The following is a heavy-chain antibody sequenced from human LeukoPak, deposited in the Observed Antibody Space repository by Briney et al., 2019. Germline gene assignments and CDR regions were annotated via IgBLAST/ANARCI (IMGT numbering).Heavy chain of an antibody. Sequence: PGGSLRLSCATSGFTFSDYYMSWIRQAPGKGLKWVSYISSSGSTIYYADSVKGRFTISTDNAKNSLYLQMNSLRAEDTAVYYCARKNYYDSSVAFDIWGQGTMVTFSS. V-gene: IGHV3-11*04. CDR3: ARKNYYDSSVAFDI. J-gene: IGHJ3*02. CDR2: ISSSGSTI. CDR1: GFTFSDYY. D-gene: IGHD3-22*01.